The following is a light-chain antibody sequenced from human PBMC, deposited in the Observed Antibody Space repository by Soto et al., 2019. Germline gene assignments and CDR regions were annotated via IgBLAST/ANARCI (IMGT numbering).Light chain of an antibody. Sequence: DIRLTQSPSFLSASVGDRVTITCRASQGISSYLDWYQQKPGKAPKLLIYAASTLQSGVPLRLRGSGYGTSLTITISSMQTEDFETYYCQQLLSYPITFGQGTRLEI. CDR1: QGISSY. J-gene: IGKJ5*01. CDR3: QQLLSYPIT. V-gene: IGKV1-9*01. CDR2: AAS.